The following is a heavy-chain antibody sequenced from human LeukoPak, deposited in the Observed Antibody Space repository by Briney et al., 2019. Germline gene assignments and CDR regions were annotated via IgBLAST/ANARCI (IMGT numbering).Heavy chain of an antibody. Sequence: GGSLRLSCAASGFTFSSYGMHWVRQAPGKGLEWVAVISYDASNKYYADSVKGRFTTSRDNSKTTLYLQMNSLRAEDTAVYYCAKDFRQLWSYFDYWGQGTLVTVSS. J-gene: IGHJ4*02. V-gene: IGHV3-30*18. CDR1: GFTFSSYG. CDR3: AKDFRQLWSYFDY. CDR2: ISYDASNK. D-gene: IGHD5-18*01.